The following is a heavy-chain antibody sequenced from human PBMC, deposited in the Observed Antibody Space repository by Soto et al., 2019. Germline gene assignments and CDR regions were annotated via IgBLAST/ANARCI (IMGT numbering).Heavy chain of an antibody. CDR1: GFTFSSYS. CDR2: ISSSSSYI. J-gene: IGHJ3*02. D-gene: IGHD2-2*02. V-gene: IGHV3-21*01. CDR3: ARGDCSSTSCYSAFDI. Sequence: GGSLRLSCAASGFTFSSYSMNWVRQAPGKGLEWVSSISSSSSYIYYADSVKGRFTISRDNAKNSLYPQMNSLRAEDTAVYYCARGDCSSTSCYSAFDIWGQGTMVTVSS.